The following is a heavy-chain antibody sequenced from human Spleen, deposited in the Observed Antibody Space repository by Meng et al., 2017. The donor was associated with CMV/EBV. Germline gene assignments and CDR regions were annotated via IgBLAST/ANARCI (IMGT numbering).Heavy chain of an antibody. CDR1: GYTFSSYG. CDR2: ISAYNGNR. D-gene: IGHD3-22*01. CDR3: ARDHYYDSSGSH. Sequence: ASVKVSCKASGYTFSSYGISWVRQAPGQGLEWMGWISAYNGNRNYAQKFQGRVTMTTDTSTSTAYMELRSLRSDDTAVYYCARDHYYDSSGSHWGQETLVTVSS. J-gene: IGHJ4*02. V-gene: IGHV1-18*01.